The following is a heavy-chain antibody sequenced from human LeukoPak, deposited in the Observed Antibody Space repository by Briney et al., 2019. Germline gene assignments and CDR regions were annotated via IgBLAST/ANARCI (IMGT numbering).Heavy chain of an antibody. D-gene: IGHD6-13*01. CDR1: RFTFSSYG. CDR2: ISYDGSNK. J-gene: IGHJ4*02. CDR3: AKDPHPYSSSWPIIYYFDY. Sequence: GGSLRLSCAASRFTFSSYGMHWVRQAPGKGLEWVAIISYDGSNKYYADSVKGRFTISRDNSKNTLYLQMNSLRAEDNAVYYCAKDPHPYSSSWPIIYYFDYWGQGTLVTVSS. V-gene: IGHV3-30*18.